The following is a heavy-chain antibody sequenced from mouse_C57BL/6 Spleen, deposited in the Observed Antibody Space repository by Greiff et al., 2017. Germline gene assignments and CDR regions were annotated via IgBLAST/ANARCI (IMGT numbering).Heavy chain of an antibody. V-gene: IGHV1-55*01. CDR1: GYTFTSYW. D-gene: IGHD2-4*01. CDR3: ARYYYDYDRDY. CDR2: IYPGSGST. Sequence: QVQMQQPGAELVKPGASVKMSCKASGYTFTSYWITWVKQRPGQGLEWIGDIYPGSGSTNYNEKFKSKATLTVDTSSSTAYMQLSSLTSEDSAVYYCARYYYDYDRDYWGQGTTLTVSS. J-gene: IGHJ2*01.